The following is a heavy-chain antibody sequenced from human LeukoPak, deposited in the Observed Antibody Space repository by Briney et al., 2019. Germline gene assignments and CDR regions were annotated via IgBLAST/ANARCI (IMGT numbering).Heavy chain of an antibody. J-gene: IGHJ1*01. CDR3: AKDDFNCGGDCYSDPTSEYFQH. Sequence: GGSLRLSCAASGFTFSSYAMSWVRQAPGRGREWVSAIGGSGGSTYYADSVKGRFTISRDNSKNTLYLQMNSLRAEDTAVYYCAKDDFNCGGDCYSDPTSEYFQHWGQGTLVTVSS. CDR1: GFTFSSYA. D-gene: IGHD2-21*02. CDR2: IGGSGGST. V-gene: IGHV3-23*01.